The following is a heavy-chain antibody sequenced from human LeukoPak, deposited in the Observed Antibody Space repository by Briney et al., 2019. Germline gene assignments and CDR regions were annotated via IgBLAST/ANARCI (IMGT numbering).Heavy chain of an antibody. D-gene: IGHD2-2*01. Sequence: GGTLRLSCAASGFAFLNYGMSWVRQAPGKGLEWVSAISGSGVTTYYADSVKGRFTISKDNSKNTLYLQMNSLRAEDTAVYYCVRDPATYCSSTSCYDAYFDYWGQGTLVTVSS. CDR3: VRDPATYCSSTSCYDAYFDY. V-gene: IGHV3-23*01. J-gene: IGHJ4*02. CDR1: GFAFLNYG. CDR2: ISGSGVTT.